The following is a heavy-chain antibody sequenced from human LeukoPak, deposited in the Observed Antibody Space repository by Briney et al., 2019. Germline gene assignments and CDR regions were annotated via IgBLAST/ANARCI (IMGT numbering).Heavy chain of an antibody. J-gene: IGHJ4*02. Sequence: GGSLRLSCVGALGSHWMGWVRQAPGKGLEWVANIKEDGSQKYYMDSVKGRFTISRDNAKSSLFLQMNNLRVEDTAVYFCTRDQTWGQGTLVTVSS. CDR1: LGSHW. CDR2: IKEDGSQK. CDR3: TRDQT. V-gene: IGHV3-7*01.